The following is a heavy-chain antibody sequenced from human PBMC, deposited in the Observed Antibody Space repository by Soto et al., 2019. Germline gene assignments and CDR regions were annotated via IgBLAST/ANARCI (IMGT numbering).Heavy chain of an antibody. V-gene: IGHV3-23*01. CDR2: ISASGTAT. CDR3: AKDLRLELRGGDY. J-gene: IGHJ4*02. D-gene: IGHD1-7*01. CDR1: LSSVHSYA. Sequence: RLSCACSLSSVHSYAMTLVRQSPGKGLEWVSLISASGTATYYADSVKGRFTMSRDNSNNMVYLQMNSRRAEDTAVYFCAKDLRLELRGGDYWGQGTMVTVSS.